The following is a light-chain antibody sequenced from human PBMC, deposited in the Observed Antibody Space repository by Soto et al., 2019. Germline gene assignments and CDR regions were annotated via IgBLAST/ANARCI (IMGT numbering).Light chain of an antibody. V-gene: IGKV3-20*01. CDR2: DAS. J-gene: IGKJ5*01. Sequence: EIVLTQSPGTLSLSPGERATLSCRASQSVSSSYLAWYQQKPGQGPRLLIYDASSRATGIPDRFSGSGSGTNFIPTNSRREHEDFLVYYYKQYDSCAPITFGQGTRVDIK. CDR1: QSVSSSY. CDR3: KQYDSCAPIT.